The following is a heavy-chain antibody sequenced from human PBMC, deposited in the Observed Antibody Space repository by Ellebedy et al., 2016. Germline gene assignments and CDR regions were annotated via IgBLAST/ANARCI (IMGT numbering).Heavy chain of an antibody. CDR3: AREIIGGAANSDY. J-gene: IGHJ4*02. CDR1: GFTLSSYS. CDR2: ITSGSTYI. D-gene: IGHD6-13*01. V-gene: IGHV3-21*04. Sequence: GGSLRLXCAASGFTLSSYSMNWVRQAPGKGLEWVSSITSGSTYIYYADSVKGRFTISRDNAKNSVYLQMNSLRDDDTAVYYCAREIIGGAANSDYWGQGTLVTVSS.